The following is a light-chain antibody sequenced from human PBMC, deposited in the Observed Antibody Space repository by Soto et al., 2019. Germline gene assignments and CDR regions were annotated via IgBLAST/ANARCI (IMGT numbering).Light chain of an antibody. CDR1: QSVSSN. CDR3: QQYNNWPFT. V-gene: IGKV3-15*01. Sequence: LSVSPGERATLSCRASQSVSSNLAWYQQKPGQAPRLLIYGASTRATGIPARFSGSGSGTEFTLTISSLQSEDFAVYYCQQYNNWPFTFGPGTKVDIK. J-gene: IGKJ3*01. CDR2: GAS.